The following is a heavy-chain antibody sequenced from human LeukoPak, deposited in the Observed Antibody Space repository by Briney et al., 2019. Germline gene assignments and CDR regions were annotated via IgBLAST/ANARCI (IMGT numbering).Heavy chain of an antibody. D-gene: IGHD3-10*01. J-gene: IGHJ4*02. V-gene: IGHV4-34*01. CDR2: INHSGST. CDR3: ASPMVRGVIGRGRFDY. Sequence: SETLSLTCAVYGGSFSGYYWSWIRQPPGKGLEWIGEINHSGSTNYNPSLKSRVTISVDTSKNQFSLKLSSVTDADTAVYYCASPMVRGVIGRGRFDYWGQGTLVTVSS. CDR1: GGSFSGYY.